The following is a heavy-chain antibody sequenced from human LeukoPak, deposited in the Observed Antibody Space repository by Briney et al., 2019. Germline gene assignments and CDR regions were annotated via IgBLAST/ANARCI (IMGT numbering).Heavy chain of an antibody. CDR3: ARRSSAGGSSPFDY. J-gene: IGHJ4*02. Sequence: ASVKVSCKASGYTFTGYYMHWVRQAPGQGLEWMGWINPSSGGTNYAQKFQGRVTMTRDTSISTAYMELSRLTSDDTAMYYCARRSSAGGSSPFDYWGQGTLLTVSS. CDR1: GYTFTGYY. CDR2: INPSSGGT. D-gene: IGHD2-15*01. V-gene: IGHV1-2*02.